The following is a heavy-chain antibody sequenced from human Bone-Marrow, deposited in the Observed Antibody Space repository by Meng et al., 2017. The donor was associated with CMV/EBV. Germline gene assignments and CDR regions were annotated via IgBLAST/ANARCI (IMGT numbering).Heavy chain of an antibody. Sequence: SCAASGFAFSNYWMHWVRQAPGKGLEWVSYISSSSSTIYYADSVKGRFTISRDNAKNSLYLQMNSLRAEDTAVYYCARDSRGYPNYYYYYGMDVWGQGTTVTVSS. CDR3: ARDSRGYPNYYYYYGMDV. CDR2: ISSSSSTI. CDR1: GFAFSNYW. J-gene: IGHJ6*02. V-gene: IGHV3-48*04. D-gene: IGHD3-22*01.